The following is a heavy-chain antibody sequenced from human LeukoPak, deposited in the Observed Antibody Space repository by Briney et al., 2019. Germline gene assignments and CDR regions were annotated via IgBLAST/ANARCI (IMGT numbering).Heavy chain of an antibody. D-gene: IGHD6-13*01. CDR3: ARHLYSSSSVRGAFDI. Sequence: PSETLSLTCTVSGYSISSGYYWGWIRQPPGKGLEWVASIFHTGTTYNNPSLKSRVTISVDTSKNQFSLKLSSVTAADTAVYYCARHLYSSSSVRGAFDIWGQGTMVTVSS. J-gene: IGHJ3*02. CDR2: IFHTGTT. CDR1: GYSISSGYY. V-gene: IGHV4-38-2*02.